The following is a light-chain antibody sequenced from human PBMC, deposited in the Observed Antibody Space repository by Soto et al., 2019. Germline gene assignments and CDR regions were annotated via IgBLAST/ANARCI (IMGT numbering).Light chain of an antibody. CDR1: QSVTNSF. Sequence: EIVLAQSPGTLSLSPGERATLSCRASQSVTNSFLAWYQQKPGQAPRLLIYGASRRATGIPDRFTGSGSGTDFTLTTSRLEPEDFAVYYCQQYVSSPWAVGQGTKVDSK. CDR2: GAS. V-gene: IGKV3-20*01. J-gene: IGKJ1*01. CDR3: QQYVSSPWA.